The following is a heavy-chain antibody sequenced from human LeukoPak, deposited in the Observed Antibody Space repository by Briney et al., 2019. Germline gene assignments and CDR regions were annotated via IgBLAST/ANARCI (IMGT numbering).Heavy chain of an antibody. CDR2: IGSSGDIT. Sequence: GGSLRLACAASGFTFSSYAMCWVRQAPAMGLEWVSSIGSSGDITYYADSVKGRFTISRDNSKSTLYLQMNSLRAEDTAVYYCAKGAYYADWGQGTLVTVSS. CDR3: AKGAYYAD. CDR1: GFTFSSYA. J-gene: IGHJ4*02. D-gene: IGHD3-3*01. V-gene: IGHV3-23*01.